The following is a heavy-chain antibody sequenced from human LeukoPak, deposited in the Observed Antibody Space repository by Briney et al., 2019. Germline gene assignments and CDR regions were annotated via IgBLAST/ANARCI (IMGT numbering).Heavy chain of an antibody. J-gene: IGHJ3*02. CDR2: IYPGDSDT. CDR3: ARLPPRSGRVLTPDNAFDI. CDR1: GYSFTSYW. D-gene: IGHD1-1*01. V-gene: IGHV5-51*01. Sequence: GESLKISCKGSGYSFTSYWIGWVRQMPGKGLGWMGIIYPGDSDTRYSPSFQGQVTISADKSISTAYLQWSSLKASDTAMYYCARLPPRSGRVLTPDNAFDIWGQGTMVTVSS.